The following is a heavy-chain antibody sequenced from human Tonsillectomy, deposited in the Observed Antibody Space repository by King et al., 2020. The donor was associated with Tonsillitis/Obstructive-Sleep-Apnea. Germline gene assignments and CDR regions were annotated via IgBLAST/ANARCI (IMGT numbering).Heavy chain of an antibody. V-gene: IGHV5-51*01. CDR3: ARRQGSYGSGSYYNSFAS. D-gene: IGHD3-10*01. CDR1: GYIFTNYW. J-gene: IGHJ5*01. Sequence: QLVQSGAEVKKPGESLKISCKGSGYIFTNYWIGWVRQMPGKGLEWMGIIYPGDSDTRYSPSFQGQVTISADKSISTAYLQWSSLKASDTAMYYCARRQGSYGSGSYYNSFASWGQGTLVTVSS. CDR2: IYPGDSDT.